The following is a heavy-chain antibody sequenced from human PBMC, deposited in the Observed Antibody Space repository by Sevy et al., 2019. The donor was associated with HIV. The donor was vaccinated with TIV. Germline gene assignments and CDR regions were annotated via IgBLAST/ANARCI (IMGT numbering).Heavy chain of an antibody. V-gene: IGHV1-8*01. CDR1: GYTFTSYD. J-gene: IGHJ6*02. Sequence: ASVKVSCKASGYTFTSYDINWVRQATGQGLEWMGWMNPNSGNTGYAQKFQGRVTMTRNTSISTAYMELSSQRSEDTAVYYCAKSAITGTFPNHYNYYCMDVWGQGTTVTVSS. CDR3: AKSAITGTFPNHYNYYCMDV. CDR2: MNPNSGNT. D-gene: IGHD1-20*01.